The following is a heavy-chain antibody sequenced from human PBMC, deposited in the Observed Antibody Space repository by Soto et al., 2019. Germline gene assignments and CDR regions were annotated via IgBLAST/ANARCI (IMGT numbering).Heavy chain of an antibody. V-gene: IGHV5-10-1*01. CDR3: AVTLAYYDILTGYYTYYFDY. D-gene: IGHD3-9*01. J-gene: IGHJ4*02. Sequence: PGESLKISCKGSGYSFTSYWISWVRQMPGKCLEWMGRIDPSDSYTNYSPSFQGHVTISADKSISTAYLQWSSLKASDTAMYYCAVTLAYYDILTGYYTYYFDYWGQGTLVNVSS. CDR2: IDPSDSYT. CDR1: GYSFTSYW.